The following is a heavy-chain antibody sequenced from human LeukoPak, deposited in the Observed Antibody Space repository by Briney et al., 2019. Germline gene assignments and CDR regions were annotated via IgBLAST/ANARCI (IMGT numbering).Heavy chain of an antibody. V-gene: IGHV3-23*01. Sequence: PGGSLRLSCVASGFTFSTYWMSWVRQAPGKGLEWVSAISGSGGSTYYADSVKGRFTISRDNAKNSLYLQMNSLRAEDTAVYYCARDRGYSYGFYYYYYMDVWGKGTTVTVSS. CDR2: ISGSGGST. D-gene: IGHD5-18*01. J-gene: IGHJ6*03. CDR1: GFTFSTYW. CDR3: ARDRGYSYGFYYYYYMDV.